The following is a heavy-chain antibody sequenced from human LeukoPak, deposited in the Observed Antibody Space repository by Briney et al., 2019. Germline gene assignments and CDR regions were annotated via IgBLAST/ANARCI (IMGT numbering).Heavy chain of an antibody. D-gene: IGHD6-6*01. J-gene: IGHJ4*02. Sequence: SETLSLTCTVSGGSISSSSYYWGWIRQPPGKGLEWIGSIYYSGSTYYNPSLKSRVTISVDTSKNQFSLKLSSVPAADTAVYYCARFLIAARQFDYWGEGTLVTVSS. CDR1: GGSISSSSYY. V-gene: IGHV4-39*01. CDR3: ARFLIAARQFDY. CDR2: IYYSGST.